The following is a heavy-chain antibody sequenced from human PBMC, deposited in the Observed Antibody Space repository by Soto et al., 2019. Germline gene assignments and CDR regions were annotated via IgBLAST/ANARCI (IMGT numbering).Heavy chain of an antibody. V-gene: IGHV4-30-4*01. Sequence: SETLSHTCTVSGGSIGSSAYYWGGIRQPPGKGLEWIGYIYYSGSTYYNPSLKSRVTISVDTSRRQFSLNLSSVTAADTAVYYCARLFYLVYCPDNRCVSAYSGQLTLVFVS. CDR2: IYYSGST. CDR3: ARLFYLVYCPDNRCVSAY. CDR1: GGSIGSSAYY. J-gene: IGHJ4*02. D-gene: IGHD2-8*02.